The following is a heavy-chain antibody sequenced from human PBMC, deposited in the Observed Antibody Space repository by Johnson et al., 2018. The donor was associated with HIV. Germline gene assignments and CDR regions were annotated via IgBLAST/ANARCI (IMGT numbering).Heavy chain of an antibody. J-gene: IGHJ3*02. CDR1: GFTFSSYP. Sequence: QVQLVESGGGVVQPGRSLRLSCAASGFTFSSYPMHWVRQAPGKGLEWVAVISYDGSNRYYADSVKGRFTIYRDNSKNTLYLQMNSLRAEDTAVYYCARARARVTFDIWGQGTMVTVSS. CDR2: ISYDGSNR. CDR3: ARARARVTFDI. V-gene: IGHV3-30*14. D-gene: IGHD2-21*01.